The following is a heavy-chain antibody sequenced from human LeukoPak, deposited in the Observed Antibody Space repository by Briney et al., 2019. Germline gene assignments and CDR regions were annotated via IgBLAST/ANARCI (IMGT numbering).Heavy chain of an antibody. Sequence: PGGSLRLSCAASGFTFSSYWMSWVRQAPGKGLEWVANIKQDGSEKYYVDSVKGRFTISRDNAKNSLYLQMNSLRAEDTAVYYCARRSSSWYFYYYYMDAWGKGTTVTVSS. CDR3: ARRSSSWYFYYYYMDA. D-gene: IGHD6-13*01. CDR2: IKQDGSEK. J-gene: IGHJ6*03. V-gene: IGHV3-7*01. CDR1: GFTFSSYW.